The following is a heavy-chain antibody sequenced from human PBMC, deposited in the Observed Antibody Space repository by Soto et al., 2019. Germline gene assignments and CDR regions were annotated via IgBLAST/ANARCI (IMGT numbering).Heavy chain of an antibody. CDR3: EREGKYSQGPVDY. D-gene: IGHD5-18*01. V-gene: IGHV6-1*01. CDR1: GDSFSSNSAA. Sequence: SQTLSLTCAISGDSFSSNSAAWNWIRQFPSRGLEWLGRTYYRSKWYNDYAVSVKSRITINPDTSKNQFSLQLNSVTPEDTAVYYCEREGKYSQGPVDYWGQXTLVTVSS. J-gene: IGHJ4*02. CDR2: TYYRSKWYN.